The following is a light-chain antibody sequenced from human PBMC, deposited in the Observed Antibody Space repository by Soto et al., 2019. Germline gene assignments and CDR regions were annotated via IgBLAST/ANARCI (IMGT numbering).Light chain of an antibody. CDR1: QSISNF. J-gene: IGKJ4*01. Sequence: DIQLTQSPSFVSASVGDRVTITCRASQSISNFLNWFQHKPGKAPKVLISAASTLQSGVPPRFSGSVSGTDFTLTISSLQPEDSASYYCQQYYNSVLTFGGGTKVDI. CDR3: QQYYNSVLT. CDR2: AAS. V-gene: IGKV1-39*01.